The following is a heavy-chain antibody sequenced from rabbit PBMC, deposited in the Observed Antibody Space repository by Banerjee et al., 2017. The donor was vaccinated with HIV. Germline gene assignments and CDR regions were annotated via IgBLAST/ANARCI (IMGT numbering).Heavy chain of an antibody. Sequence: QEQLEESGGDLVKPEGSLTLTCTASGFDFSSYYMCWVRQAPGKGPEWIACIYGGSSGSTYYATWAKGRFTISKTSSTTVTLQMTSLTVADTATYFCARDTGTSFSTYGMDLWGQGTLVTVS. CDR1: GFDFSSYY. J-gene: IGHJ6*01. V-gene: IGHV1S45*01. CDR2: IYGGSSGST. D-gene: IGHD8-1*01. CDR3: ARDTGTSFSTYGMDL.